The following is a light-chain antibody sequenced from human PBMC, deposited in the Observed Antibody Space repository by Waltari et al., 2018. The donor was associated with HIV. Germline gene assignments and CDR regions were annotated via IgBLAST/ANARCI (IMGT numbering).Light chain of an antibody. V-gene: IGLV2-14*01. J-gene: IGLJ3*02. CDR2: EVS. Sequence: PGQSITISCTGSSSDVGSYSYVSWYQQHPGKAPTLMIYEVSNRPAGVSHRFSGPKSGNTASLTISGLQPEDEADYYCNSYTSISTWVFGGGTKLTVL. CDR3: NSYTSISTWV. CDR1: SSDVGSYSY.